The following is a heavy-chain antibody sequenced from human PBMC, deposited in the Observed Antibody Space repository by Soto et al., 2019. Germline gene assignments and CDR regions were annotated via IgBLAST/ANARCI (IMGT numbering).Heavy chain of an antibody. V-gene: IGHV3-23*01. Sequence: VQLLESGGGLVQPGGSLRLSCAASGFTFSIYAMSWVRQAPGKGLEWVSTISGSVGSTYYADSVKGRFTISRDNSKHTLYLQMNSLRAEDTAVYYCAKDPVGASFNFDHWGQGTLVTVSS. D-gene: IGHD1-26*01. J-gene: IGHJ4*02. CDR3: AKDPVGASFNFDH. CDR1: GFTFSIYA. CDR2: ISGSVGST.